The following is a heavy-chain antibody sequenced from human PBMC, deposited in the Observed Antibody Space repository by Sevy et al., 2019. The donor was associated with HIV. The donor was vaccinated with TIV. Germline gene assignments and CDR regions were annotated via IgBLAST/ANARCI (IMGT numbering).Heavy chain of an antibody. D-gene: IGHD3-16*02. CDR2: VDNDGSGT. J-gene: IGHJ4*02. V-gene: IGHV3-74*01. CDR3: TRDMYRIDY. CDR1: GFTFTNYW. Sequence: GGSLRLSCAASGFTFTNYWMHWVRQAPGKGLVWVSRVDNDGSGTNYADSVNGRITISRDNAKNTVYLQMNSLRAEDTAVYDCTRDMYRIDYWGQGTLVTVSS.